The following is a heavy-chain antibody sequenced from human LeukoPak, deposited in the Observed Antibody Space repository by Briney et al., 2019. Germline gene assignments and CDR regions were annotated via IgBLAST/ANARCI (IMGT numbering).Heavy chain of an antibody. CDR2: IIPILGIA. Sequence: SVKVSCKASGGTFSSYAISWVRQAPGQGLEWMGRIIPILGIANYAQKLQGRVTITADKPTSTAYMELSSLRSEDTAVYYCARGSMTTVVTENWFDPWGQGTLVTVSS. D-gene: IGHD4-23*01. V-gene: IGHV1-69*04. J-gene: IGHJ5*02. CDR3: ARGSMTTVVTENWFDP. CDR1: GGTFSSYA.